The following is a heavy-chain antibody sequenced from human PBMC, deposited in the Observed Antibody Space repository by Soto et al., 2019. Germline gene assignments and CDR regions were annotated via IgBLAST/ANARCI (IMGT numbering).Heavy chain of an antibody. CDR3: ARLGQWDTAMALGMDV. V-gene: IGHV5-10-1*01. CDR1: GYSFTSYW. Sequence: EVQLVQSGAEVKKPGESLRISCKGSGYSFTSYWISWVRQMPGKGLEWMGRIDPSDSYTNYSPSFQGHVTISADKSISTAYLQWSSLKASDTAMYDCARLGQWDTAMALGMDVWGQGTTVTVSS. D-gene: IGHD5-18*01. J-gene: IGHJ6*02. CDR2: IDPSDSYT.